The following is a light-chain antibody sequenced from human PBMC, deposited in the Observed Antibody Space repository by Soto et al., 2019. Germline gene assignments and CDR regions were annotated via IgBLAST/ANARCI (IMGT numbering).Light chain of an antibody. V-gene: IGKV3-20*01. CDR1: QSVSSSY. Sequence: EIVLTQSPGTLSLSPGERATLSCRASQSVSSSYLAWYQQKPGQAPRLLIYGASSRATGIPDRVGCSGSGTDFTFHISSLQAEYFATYYLPPQYRYSEAFGQGTKVDIK. CDR3: PPQYRYSEA. J-gene: IGKJ1*01. CDR2: GAS.